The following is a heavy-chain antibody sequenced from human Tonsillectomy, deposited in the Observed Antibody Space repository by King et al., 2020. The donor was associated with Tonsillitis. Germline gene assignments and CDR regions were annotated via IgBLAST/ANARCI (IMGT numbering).Heavy chain of an antibody. Sequence: QLVQSGAEVKKPGASVKVSCKASGYTFSGYYMHWVRQAPGQGLEWMGWINPNSGGTNYAQKFQGRVTLTRDTTISTAYMALSSLTSDDTAVYYCAIPSTPPRSEFDYWGQGTLVTVSS. V-gene: IGHV1-2*02. CDR3: AIPSTPPRSEFDY. D-gene: IGHD5/OR15-5a*01. J-gene: IGHJ4*02. CDR2: INPNSGGT. CDR1: GYTFSGYY.